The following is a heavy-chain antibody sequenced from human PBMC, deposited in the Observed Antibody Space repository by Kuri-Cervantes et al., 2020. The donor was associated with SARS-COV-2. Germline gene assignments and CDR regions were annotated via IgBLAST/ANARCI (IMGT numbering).Heavy chain of an antibody. V-gene: IGHV4-38-2*01. CDR3: ARGGYDFWSDPQDQQYYMDV. Sequence: SQTLSLTCAVSGYSISSGYYWGWIRQPPGKGLEWIGSIYHSGSTYYNPSLKSRVTISVDTSKNQFSLKLSSVTAADTAVYYCARGGYDFWSDPQDQQYYMDVWGKGTTVTVSS. CDR2: IYHSGST. J-gene: IGHJ6*03. D-gene: IGHD3-3*01. CDR1: GYSISSGYY.